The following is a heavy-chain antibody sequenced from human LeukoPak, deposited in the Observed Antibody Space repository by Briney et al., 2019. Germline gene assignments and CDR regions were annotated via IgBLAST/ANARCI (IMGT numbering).Heavy chain of an antibody. D-gene: IGHD3-22*01. J-gene: IGHJ4*02. CDR2: ISYDGSNK. V-gene: IGHV3-30*18. CDR3: AKVSDYYDSSGYLDY. CDR1: GFTFSSYG. Sequence: GRSLRLSCAASGFTFSSYGMHWVRQASGKGLEWVAVISYDGSNKYYADSVKGRFTISRDNSKNTLYLQMNSLRAEDTAVYYCAKVSDYYDSSGYLDYWGQGTLVTVSS.